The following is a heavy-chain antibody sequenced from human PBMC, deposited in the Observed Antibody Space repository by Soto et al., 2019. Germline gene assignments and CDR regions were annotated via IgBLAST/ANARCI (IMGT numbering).Heavy chain of an antibody. Sequence: GESLKISCKGSGYSFTSYWISCFLQMPGKGLEWMGRIDPSDSYTNYSPSFQGHVTISADKSISTAYLQWSSLKASDTAMYYCARLPSYSSSPWLDPWGQGTLVTVSS. CDR3: ARLPSYSSSPWLDP. CDR2: IDPSDSYT. V-gene: IGHV5-10-1*01. D-gene: IGHD6-6*01. CDR1: GYSFTSYW. J-gene: IGHJ5*02.